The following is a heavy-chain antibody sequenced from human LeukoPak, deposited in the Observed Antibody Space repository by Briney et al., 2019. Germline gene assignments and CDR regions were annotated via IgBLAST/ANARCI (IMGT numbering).Heavy chain of an antibody. V-gene: IGHV3-21*01. D-gene: IGHD3-22*01. CDR2: ISSTSSFI. CDR3: ARDRRYYYDRDAFGI. J-gene: IGHJ3*02. Sequence: PGGFLRLSCAASGFAFSSYTITWVRQAPGKGLEWVSSISSTSSFIFYADSVKGRFTISRDNSKNTLYLQMNSLRAEDTAVYYCARDRRYYYDRDAFGIWGQGTMVTVSS. CDR1: GFAFSSYT.